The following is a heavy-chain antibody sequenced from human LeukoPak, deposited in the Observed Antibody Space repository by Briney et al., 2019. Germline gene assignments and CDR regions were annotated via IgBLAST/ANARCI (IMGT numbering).Heavy chain of an antibody. J-gene: IGHJ4*02. Sequence: ASVKVSCKASGYTFTSYYMHWVRQAPGQGLEWMGWINPNSGGTNYAQKFQGRVTMTRDTSISTAYMELSRLRSDDTAVYYCARVSRYCSSTSCRRDYWGQGTLVTVSS. D-gene: IGHD2-2*01. CDR2: INPNSGGT. CDR3: ARVSRYCSSTSCRRDY. CDR1: GYTFTSYY. V-gene: IGHV1-2*02.